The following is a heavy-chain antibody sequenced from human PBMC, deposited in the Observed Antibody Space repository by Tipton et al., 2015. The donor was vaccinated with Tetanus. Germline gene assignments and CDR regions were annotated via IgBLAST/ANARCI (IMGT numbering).Heavy chain of an antibody. D-gene: IGHD3-10*01. J-gene: IGHJ4*02. Sequence: TLSLTCTVSGDSITRDGYSWHWIRQPPGKGLEWIGYVYYTGSTDYNPSLKSRVTISVDTSKSQFSLRLTSVTAADTAVYYCARSKLLWFGESLSGFDSWGQGTLVTVSA. CDR1: GDSITRDGYS. V-gene: IGHV4-61*08. CDR3: ARSKLLWFGESLSGFDS. CDR2: VYYTGST.